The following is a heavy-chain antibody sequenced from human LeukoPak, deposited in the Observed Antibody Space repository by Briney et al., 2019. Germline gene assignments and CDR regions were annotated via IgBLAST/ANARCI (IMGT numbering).Heavy chain of an antibody. CDR3: AKSVLEIEALLDS. CDR1: GFTFSDYY. Sequence: GGSLRLSCAASGFTFSDYYMTWIRQAPGKGLEWVSYISSSSNNIHYANSVRGRFTISRDNAKNSVYLQMNSLRAEGTAIYYCAKSVLEIEALLDSWGQGTLVTVSS. J-gene: IGHJ4*02. V-gene: IGHV3-11*01. D-gene: IGHD2-21*01. CDR2: ISSSSNNI.